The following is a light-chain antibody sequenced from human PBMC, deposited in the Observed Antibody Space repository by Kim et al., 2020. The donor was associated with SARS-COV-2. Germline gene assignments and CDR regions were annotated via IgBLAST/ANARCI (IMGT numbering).Light chain of an antibody. CDR3: ASWDDSLSGLI. Sequence: QSVLTQPPSASRTPGQRVTISCSGSSSNIGSNTVNWYQQLPGMAPKLVIYSNNQRPSGVPDRFSGSKSGASASLAISGLQSEDEADYYCASWDDSLSGLIFGGGTQLTVL. V-gene: IGLV1-44*01. J-gene: IGLJ2*01. CDR2: SNN. CDR1: SSNIGSNT.